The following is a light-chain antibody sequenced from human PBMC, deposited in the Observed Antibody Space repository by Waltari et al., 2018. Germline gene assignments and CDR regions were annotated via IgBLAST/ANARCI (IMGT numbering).Light chain of an antibody. CDR3: QNHERLPAT. CDR2: EAS. Sequence: EIVLTQSPGTLSLSPGERATLSCRASQNIGRYLVWCQQKPGQAPRLLIYEASRRATGIPDRFSGSGSGTDFSLTISRLEPEDFAVYYCQNHERLPATFGQGTKVEIK. V-gene: IGKV3-20*01. CDR1: QNIGRY. J-gene: IGKJ1*01.